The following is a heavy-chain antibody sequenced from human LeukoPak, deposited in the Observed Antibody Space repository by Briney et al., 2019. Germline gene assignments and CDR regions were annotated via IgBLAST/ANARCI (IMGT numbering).Heavy chain of an antibody. CDR3: ARDVHYTSSKPGWPFDI. Sequence: GGSLGLSCAASGASGFTFNNYAMHWVRQAPGKGLEWVGFISNDGNTKYFADSVKGRFTMSRDNSKNTLYLQMSSLGVDDTAVYYCARDVHYTSSKPGWPFDIWGQGTVVSVSS. D-gene: IGHD2-15*01. CDR2: ISNDGNTK. CDR1: GFTFNNYA. V-gene: IGHV3-30*15. J-gene: IGHJ3*02.